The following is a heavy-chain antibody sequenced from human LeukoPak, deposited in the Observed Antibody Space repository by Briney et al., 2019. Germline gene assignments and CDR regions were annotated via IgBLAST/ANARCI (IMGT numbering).Heavy chain of an antibody. J-gene: IGHJ4*02. CDR3: TRESCSNGVCWFDY. Sequence: GGSLRLSCAASGFTFRSYGMHWVRQPTGKGLEWVSSIGTVGDTKYQGSVNGRFTISRENARNSLYLQMNSLRVGDTAVYYCTRESCSNGVCWFDYWGQGTLVTVSS. CDR2: IGTVGDT. D-gene: IGHD2-8*01. CDR1: GFTFRSYG. V-gene: IGHV3-13*01.